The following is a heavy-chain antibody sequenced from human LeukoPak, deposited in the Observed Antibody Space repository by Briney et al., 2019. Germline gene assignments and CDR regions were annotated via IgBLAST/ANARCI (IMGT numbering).Heavy chain of an antibody. V-gene: IGHV3-23*01. CDR1: GFTFSTYG. CDR3: AKEYDRSGYEGTGFDY. J-gene: IGHJ4*02. D-gene: IGHD3-22*01. Sequence: GGTLRLSCVASGFTFSTYGMTWVRQAPGKGLEWVSGISGSGESTYYADSVKGRFTISRDNSKKTLNLQMNSLRAEDTAVYYCAKEYDRSGYEGTGFDYWGQGTLVTVSS. CDR2: ISGSGEST.